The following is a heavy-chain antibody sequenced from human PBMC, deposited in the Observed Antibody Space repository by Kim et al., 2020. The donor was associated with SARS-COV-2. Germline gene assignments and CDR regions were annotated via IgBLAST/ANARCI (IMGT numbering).Heavy chain of an antibody. J-gene: IGHJ4*02. CDR3: ARSPDYYDSSGYYPIDY. CDR1: GFTFSSYA. V-gene: IGHV3-30-3*01. D-gene: IGHD3-22*01. CDR2: ISYDGSNK. Sequence: GGSLRLSCAASGFTFSSYAMHWVRQAPGKGLEWVAVISYDGSNKYYADSVKGRFTISRDNSKNTLYLQMNSLRAEDTAVYYCARSPDYYDSSGYYPIDYWGQGTLVTVSS.